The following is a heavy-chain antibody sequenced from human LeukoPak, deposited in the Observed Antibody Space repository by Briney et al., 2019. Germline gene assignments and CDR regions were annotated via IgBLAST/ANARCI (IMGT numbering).Heavy chain of an antibody. V-gene: IGHV1-2*02. CDR1: VYTFTGYY. CDR3: ARNFYFDSSGYYHY. Sequence: GASVTVSLTSSVYTFTGYYMHWVRQAPGQGLEWMGWINPNSGGTNYAQKFQGRVTMTRDTSISTAYMELSRLRSDDTAVYYCARNFYFDSSGYYHYWGQGTLVTVSS. CDR2: INPNSGGT. J-gene: IGHJ4*02. D-gene: IGHD3-22*01.